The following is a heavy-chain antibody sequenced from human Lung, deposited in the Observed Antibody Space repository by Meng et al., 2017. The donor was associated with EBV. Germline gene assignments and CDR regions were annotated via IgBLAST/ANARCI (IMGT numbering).Heavy chain of an antibody. Sequence: VQLGQSGLGLKEPGASVKVSCTASGYSFTNHALNWVRQAPGQGLKWMGWIDTNTGNPTYAQGFTGRFVFSLDTSVSTTYLQISSLKAEDTAVYYCARVVVGGFDFWGQGTLVTVSS. V-gene: IGHV7-4-1*02. CDR2: IDTNTGNP. CDR1: GYSFTNHA. CDR3: ARVVVGGFDF. J-gene: IGHJ4*02. D-gene: IGHD1-26*01.